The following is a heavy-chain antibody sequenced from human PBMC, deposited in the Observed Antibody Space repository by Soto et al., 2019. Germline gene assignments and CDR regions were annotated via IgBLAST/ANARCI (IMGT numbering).Heavy chain of an antibody. Sequence: ASGFTFASYGMHWVRQAPGKGLEWVATVSFDSKNKYYIDSVEGRFTISRDNSENTLSLQMFFLRAEDTAVYYCAREISYVSGGHLYYGMDVLGQGTAVTVSS. D-gene: IGHD3-16*01. V-gene: IGHV3-30*03. CDR3: AREISYVSGGHLYYGMDV. CDR2: VSFDSKNK. CDR1: GFTFASYG. J-gene: IGHJ6*02.